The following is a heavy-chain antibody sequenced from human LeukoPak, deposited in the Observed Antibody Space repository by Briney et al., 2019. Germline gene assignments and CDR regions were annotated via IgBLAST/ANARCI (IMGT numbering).Heavy chain of an antibody. D-gene: IGHD6-13*01. CDR1: GFTFTSYS. V-gene: IGHV3-30*02. CDR2: IRYDGSNK. Sequence: PGGSLRLSCAASGFTFTSYSMNWVRQAPGKGLEWVAFIRYDGSNKYYADSVKGRFTISGDNSKNTLYLQMNSLRAEDTAVYYCAKDRSPYIAAAAFDYWGQGTLVTVSS. J-gene: IGHJ4*02. CDR3: AKDRSPYIAAAAFDY.